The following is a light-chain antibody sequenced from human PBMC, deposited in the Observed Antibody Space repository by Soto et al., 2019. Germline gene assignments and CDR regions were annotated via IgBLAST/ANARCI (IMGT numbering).Light chain of an antibody. J-gene: IGKJ4*01. V-gene: IGKV1-39*01. Sequence: DIQMTQSPSSLSASVGDRVTITCRASQSISSYLNWYQQKPGKAPKLLIYAASSLQSGVPSRLSGSGSGTDFTLTISSLQPEDFATDYGQQRYNTPLTFGGGTKVDIK. CDR1: QSISSY. CDR2: AAS. CDR3: QQRYNTPLT.